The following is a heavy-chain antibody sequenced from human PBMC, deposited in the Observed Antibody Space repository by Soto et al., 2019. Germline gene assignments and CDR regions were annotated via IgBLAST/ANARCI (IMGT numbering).Heavy chain of an antibody. CDR2: INAANGNT. CDR3: ARDIRSVGPRAKDAFDV. J-gene: IGHJ3*01. V-gene: IGHV1-3*01. D-gene: IGHD1-26*01. CDR1: GFTFSDTL. Sequence: QVQLVQSGAEVKKPGASVKISCQASGFTFSDTLINWVRQGPGQRLEWMGWINAANGNTRYSESFQGRVSISSLSSASTVCVAVSDLTSEDTAVYYCARDIRSVGPRAKDAFDVWGQGTLITVSS.